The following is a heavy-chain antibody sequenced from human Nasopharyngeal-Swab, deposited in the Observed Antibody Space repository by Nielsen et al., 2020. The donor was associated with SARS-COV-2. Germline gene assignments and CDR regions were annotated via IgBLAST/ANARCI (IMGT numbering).Heavy chain of an antibody. CDR3: AHITRGLERDTIFGVPLASLSYYYMDV. CDR1: GFSLTTSGVG. CDR2: IYWDDDP. J-gene: IGHJ6*03. Sequence: SGPTLVKPTQTLTLTCSFSGFSLTTSGVGVAWIRQPPGKALEWLALIYWDDDPRYNPSLKPRLTITKDTSKDQVVLTLTNMGPVDSGTYYCAHITRGLERDTIFGVPLASLSYYYMDVWGKGTTVTVS. D-gene: IGHD3-3*01. V-gene: IGHV2-5*02.